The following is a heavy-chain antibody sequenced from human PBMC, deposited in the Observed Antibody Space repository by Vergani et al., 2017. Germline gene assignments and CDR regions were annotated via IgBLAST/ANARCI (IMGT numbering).Heavy chain of an antibody. J-gene: IGHJ4*02. V-gene: IGHV3-23*01. Sequence: EVQLLESGGSLKQPGGSVRLSCAASGFTFSTYAMHCVRQAPGKGLEWVSALTGGGGSTYYADSFKGRFIISRDNSRDTLYLQMNSLRPEDTATYYCVKDAGSYENFFVSWGQGTLVAVSS. CDR2: LTGGGGST. CDR3: VKDAGSYENFFVS. D-gene: IGHD1-26*01. CDR1: GFTFSTYA.